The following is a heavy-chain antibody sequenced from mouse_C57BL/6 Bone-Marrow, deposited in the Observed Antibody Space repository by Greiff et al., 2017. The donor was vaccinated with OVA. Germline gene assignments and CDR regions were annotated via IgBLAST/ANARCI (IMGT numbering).Heavy chain of an antibody. J-gene: IGHJ3*01. CDR2: IYPRSGNT. CDR1: GYTFTSYG. V-gene: IGHV1-81*01. Sequence: QVQLQQSGAELARPGASVKLSCKASGYTFTSYGISWVKQITGQGLEWIGEIYPRSGNTYYNEKFKGKATLTADKSSSTAYMELRSLTSEDSAVYFCARRGYYDYDVEAYWGQGTLVTVSA. CDR3: ARRGYYDYDVEAY. D-gene: IGHD2-4*01.